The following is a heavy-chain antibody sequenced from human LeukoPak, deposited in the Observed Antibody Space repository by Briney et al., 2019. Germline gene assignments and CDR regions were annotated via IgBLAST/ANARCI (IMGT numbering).Heavy chain of an antibody. D-gene: IGHD4-11*01. CDR1: GGTFSSDV. CDR2: IIPIFGTS. V-gene: IGHV1-69*05. J-gene: IGHJ6*03. CDR3: ARLSNNNYYYYMDV. Sequence: GASVKVSCKASGGTFSSDVISWVRQAPGQGLEWVGGIIPIFGTSNYAQKFQGRVTITTDESTSTAYLELSSLRSEDTAVYYCARLSNNNYYYYMDVWGKGTTVTVSS.